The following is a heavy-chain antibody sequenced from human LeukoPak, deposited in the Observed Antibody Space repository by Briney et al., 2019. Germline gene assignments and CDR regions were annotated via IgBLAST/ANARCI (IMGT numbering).Heavy chain of an antibody. J-gene: IGHJ3*02. CDR2: ISSSNSYI. D-gene: IGHD3-22*01. Sequence: GGSLRLSCAASGFTFSTYSMNWVRQAPGRGLEWVSSISSSNSYIFYADSVKGRFTISRDNAMNSLYLQMNSLRAEDTAVYYCARVAMYYYDSSGYSSAFNIWGQGTMVTVSS. V-gene: IGHV3-21*01. CDR3: ARVAMYYYDSSGYSSAFNI. CDR1: GFTFSTYS.